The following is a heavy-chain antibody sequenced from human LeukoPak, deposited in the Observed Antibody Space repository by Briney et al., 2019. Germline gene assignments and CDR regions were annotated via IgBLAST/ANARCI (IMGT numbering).Heavy chain of an antibody. D-gene: IGHD6-19*01. CDR1: GFTFSSCA. V-gene: IGHV3-23*01. CDR2: FSGTSST. J-gene: IGHJ4*02. Sequence: GGSLRLSCAASGFTFSSCAMSWVRQAPGKGLEWVSTFSGTSSTSYADAVKGRVTISRDNSKNTLYLQMNSLRAEDTAVYYCAKLKQWQPQRYFFEYWGQGALVTVAS. CDR3: AKLKQWQPQRYFFEY.